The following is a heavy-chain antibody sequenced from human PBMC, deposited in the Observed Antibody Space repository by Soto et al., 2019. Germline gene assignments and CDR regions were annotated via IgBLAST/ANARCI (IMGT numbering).Heavy chain of an antibody. D-gene: IGHD2-2*01. CDR2: IYHSGST. CDR1: GDSISSSNW. CDR3: ARRKVPAAKIDY. V-gene: IGHV4-4*02. J-gene: IGHJ4*02. Sequence: SETLSLTCAVSGDSISSSNWWSWVRQPPGKGLEWIGEIYHSGSTNYNPSLKSRVTISVDKSKNQFSLKLSSVTAADTAVYYCARRKVPAAKIDYWGQGTLVTVSS.